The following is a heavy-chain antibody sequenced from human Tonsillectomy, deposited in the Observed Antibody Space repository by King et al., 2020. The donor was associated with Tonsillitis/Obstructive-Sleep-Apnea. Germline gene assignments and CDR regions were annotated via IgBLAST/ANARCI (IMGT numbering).Heavy chain of an antibody. Sequence: VQLVESGGGVVQPGRSLRLSCAASGFSFSSYAMHWVRQAPGKGLERVAVISYDGSNKYYADSVKGRFTISRDNSKNTLYLQMNSLRAEDTAVYYCARDGNYDFWSGYSYYYYMDVWGTGTTVTVSS. V-gene: IGHV3-30*04. CDR1: GFSFSSYA. D-gene: IGHD3-3*01. CDR3: ARDGNYDFWSGYSYYYYMDV. J-gene: IGHJ6*03. CDR2: ISYDGSNK.